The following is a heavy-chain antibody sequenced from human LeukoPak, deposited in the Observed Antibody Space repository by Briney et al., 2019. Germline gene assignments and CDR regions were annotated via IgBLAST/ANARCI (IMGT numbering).Heavy chain of an antibody. J-gene: IGHJ4*02. D-gene: IGHD3-22*01. Sequence: PGGSLRPSCVASGNYWMHWVRQAPGKGLVWVSHINSDGSWTSYADSVKGRFTISKDNAKNTVYLQMNSLRAEDTAVYYCVSFYETYWGRGTLVTVSS. CDR1: GNYW. V-gene: IGHV3-74*01. CDR3: VSFYETY. CDR2: INSDGSWT.